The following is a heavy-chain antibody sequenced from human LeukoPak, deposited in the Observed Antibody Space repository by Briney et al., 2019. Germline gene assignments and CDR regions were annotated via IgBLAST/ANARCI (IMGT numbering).Heavy chain of an antibody. CDR3: AKDARRGFDYGNSLEY. J-gene: IGHJ1*01. CDR2: IWSDGTNK. CDR1: GFTFSHFG. Sequence: GGSLRLSCAASGFTFSHFGFHWVRQAPGKGLEWVAVIWSDGTNKYYGDSVKGRFIIYRDDSHNTVYLQMNSLRVQDTAIYYCAKDARRGFDYGNSLEYWGQGSLVTVSS. V-gene: IGHV3-33*06. D-gene: IGHD4-11*01.